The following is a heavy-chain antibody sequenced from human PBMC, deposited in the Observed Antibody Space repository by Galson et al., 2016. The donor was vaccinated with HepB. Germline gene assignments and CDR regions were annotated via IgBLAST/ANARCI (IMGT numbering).Heavy chain of an antibody. Sequence: SLRLSCAASDFTFSGRWMHWVRQVPGKGLGWGSYINADGTSTTYADSVKGRFTISRDNAKNTVHRQMNSLRAEDTAIYYCTRDDSYGLDVWGQGTTVTVSS. CDR2: INADGTST. J-gene: IGHJ6*02. V-gene: IGHV3-74*01. CDR3: TRDDSYGLDV. D-gene: IGHD2-21*02. CDR1: DFTFSGRW.